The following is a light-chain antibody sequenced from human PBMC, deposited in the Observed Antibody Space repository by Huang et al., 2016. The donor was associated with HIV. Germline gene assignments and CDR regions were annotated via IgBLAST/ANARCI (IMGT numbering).Light chain of an antibody. Sequence: EIVLTQSPGTLSLSPGERAALSCRASQNLTSNFLAWYQQQPGQAPRLLIYGASSRAIGIPDRFSGSGSGTDFTLTITRLGPQDSAVYYCQQYVSAPLTFGGGTGVEI. CDR3: QQYVSAPLT. V-gene: IGKV3-20*01. CDR1: QNLTSNF. CDR2: GAS. J-gene: IGKJ4*01.